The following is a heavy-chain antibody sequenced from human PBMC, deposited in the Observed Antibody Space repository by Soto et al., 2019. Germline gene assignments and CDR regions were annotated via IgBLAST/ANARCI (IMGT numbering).Heavy chain of an antibody. Sequence: QVQLQESGPGLVKPSETLSLTCAVSGDSLSSFYCMWIRQPPGKGLESIGYLYYGRTANYNPALKSRVTLSVDTSTNQCSLTLSSMTAEDTAVYYCALRSMAVVPEYWGQGTLVTVSS. J-gene: IGHJ4*02. CDR2: LYYGRTA. V-gene: IGHV4-59*01. CDR1: GDSLSSFY. CDR3: ALRSMAVVPEY. D-gene: IGHD3-22*01.